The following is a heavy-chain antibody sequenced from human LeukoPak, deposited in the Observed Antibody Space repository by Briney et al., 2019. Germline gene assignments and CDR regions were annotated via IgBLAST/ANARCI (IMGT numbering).Heavy chain of an antibody. Sequence: SETLSLTCTVSRDSFIDYYWSWIRQPAGKGLEWSGRTYSSGTTHYNPSLKSRVTISVDWSTKQLSLKLTSVTAADTAVYYCASGGGPDSSGYTDFDYWGQGTLVTVPS. CDR3: ASGGGPDSSGYTDFDY. CDR1: RDSFIDYY. CDR2: TYSSGTT. V-gene: IGHV4-4*07. D-gene: IGHD3-22*01. J-gene: IGHJ4*02.